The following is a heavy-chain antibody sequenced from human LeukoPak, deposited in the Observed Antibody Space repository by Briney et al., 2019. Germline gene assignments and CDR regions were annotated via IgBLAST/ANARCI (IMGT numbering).Heavy chain of an antibody. V-gene: IGHV3-13*01. D-gene: IGHD4-17*01. Sequence: GGSLRLCCAASGFTFSSYDMHWVRQATGKGLEWVSAIGTAGDTYYPGSVKGRFTISRENAKNSLYLQMNSLRAGDTAVYYCARADYDDAFDIWGQGTMVTVSS. CDR2: IGTAGDT. CDR1: GFTFSSYD. J-gene: IGHJ3*02. CDR3: ARADYDDAFDI.